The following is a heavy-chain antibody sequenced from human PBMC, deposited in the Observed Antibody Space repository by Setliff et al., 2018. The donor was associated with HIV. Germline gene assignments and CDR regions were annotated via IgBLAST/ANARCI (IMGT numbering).Heavy chain of an antibody. CDR3: ARVSCSSWYSIPLYYYYSMDV. CDR2: INHRGST. V-gene: IGHV4-34*01. Sequence: SETLSLTCAVYGGSFSDYYWTWIRQSPGKGLEWIGEINHRGSTNYNPSLKSRVTVSVDTSKNQFSLKLSSVTAADTAVYYCARVSCSSWYSIPLYYYYSMDVWGKGTTVTVSS. CDR1: GGSFSDYY. J-gene: IGHJ6*03. D-gene: IGHD6-13*01.